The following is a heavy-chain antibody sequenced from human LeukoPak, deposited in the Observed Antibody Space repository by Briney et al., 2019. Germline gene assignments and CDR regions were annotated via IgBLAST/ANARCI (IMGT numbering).Heavy chain of an antibody. J-gene: IGHJ5*02. V-gene: IGHV4-4*07. CDR2: ITSAGDT. CDR1: GGSISPDF. Sequence: PSETLSLTCTVPGGSISPDFWSWIRQPAGKGLEWIGRITSAGDTVYNPSLRGRVTMSLDTSKNQFSLILNSVTASDTALYYCAREDLKLPHNWFDPWGQGTLVTVSS. CDR3: AREDLKLPHNWFDP.